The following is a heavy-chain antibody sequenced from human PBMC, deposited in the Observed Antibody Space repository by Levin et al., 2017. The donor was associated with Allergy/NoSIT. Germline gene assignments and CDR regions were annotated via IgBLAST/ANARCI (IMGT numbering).Heavy chain of an antibody. J-gene: IGHJ6*02. V-gene: IGHV3-30*18. D-gene: IGHD3-10*01. CDR1: GFTFSSYG. Sequence: PGGSLRLSCAVSGFTFSSYGMYWVRQAPGKGLEWVAVTSYDGENKYYADSVKGRFTISRDNSNNTLFMQMNSLRAADTSVYYRVKSPTHYYGSGGAFSLLYDYGMDVWGQGTTVTVSS. CDR2: TSYDGENK. CDR3: VKSPTHYYGSGGAFSLLYDYGMDV.